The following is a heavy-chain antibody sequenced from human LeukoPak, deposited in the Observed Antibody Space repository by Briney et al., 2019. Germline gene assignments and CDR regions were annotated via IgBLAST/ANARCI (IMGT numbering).Heavy chain of an antibody. CDR2: FQYSGST. Sequence: SETLSLTCTVSGGSISSYYWSWIRQPPGKGLEWIGYFQYSGSTNYNPSLKSRVTISVDTSKNQFSLKLSSVTTADTAMYYCARTLRGDYVDYWGQGTLVTVSS. D-gene: IGHD2-15*01. V-gene: IGHV4-59*01. J-gene: IGHJ4*02. CDR1: GGSISSYY. CDR3: ARTLRGDYVDY.